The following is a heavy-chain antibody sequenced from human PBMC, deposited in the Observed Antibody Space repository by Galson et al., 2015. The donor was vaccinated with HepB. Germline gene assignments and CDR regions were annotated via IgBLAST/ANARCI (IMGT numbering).Heavy chain of an antibody. V-gene: IGHV3-21*06. D-gene: IGHD3-9*01. Sequence: SVKGRFTISRDNAKNSLYLQMNSLRAEDTAVYYCARGGKGYDILTAYLGYWGQGTLVTVSS. CDR3: ARGGKGYDILTAYLGY. J-gene: IGHJ4*02.